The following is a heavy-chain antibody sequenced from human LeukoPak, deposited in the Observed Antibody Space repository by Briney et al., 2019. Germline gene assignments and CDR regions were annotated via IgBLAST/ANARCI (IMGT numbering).Heavy chain of an antibody. CDR3: ATKGLVGATGY. D-gene: IGHD1-26*01. CDR1: GYTFTGYY. J-gene: IGHJ4*02. Sequence: ASVKVSCKASGYTFTGYYMHWVRQAPGQGLEWMGWINTNTGNPTYAQGFTGRFVFSLDTSVSTAYLQISSLKAEDTAVYYCATKGLVGATGYWGQGTLVTVSS. CDR2: INTNTGNP. V-gene: IGHV7-4-1*02.